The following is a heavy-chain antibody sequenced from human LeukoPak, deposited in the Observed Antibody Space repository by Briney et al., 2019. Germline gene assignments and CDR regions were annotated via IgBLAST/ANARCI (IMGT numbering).Heavy chain of an antibody. V-gene: IGHV3-48*04. Sequence: GGSLRLSCAASGFTFSSYSMNWVRQAPGKGLEWVSYISSSSSTIYYADSVKGRFTISRDNAKNSLYLQMNSPRAEDTAVYFCARSGHWAAAYYYYYMDVWGKGTTVTVSS. CDR2: ISSSSSTI. CDR1: GFTFSSYS. J-gene: IGHJ6*03. CDR3: ARSGHWAAAYYYYYMDV. D-gene: IGHD3-16*01.